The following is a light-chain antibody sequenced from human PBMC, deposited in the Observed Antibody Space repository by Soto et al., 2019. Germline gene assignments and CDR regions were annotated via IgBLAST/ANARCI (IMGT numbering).Light chain of an antibody. CDR3: QQYNSYSWT. CDR2: DAS. J-gene: IGKJ1*01. V-gene: IGKV1-5*01. CDR1: QSISSW. Sequence: QMTQSPSTLSASVGDRVTIGCRASQSISSWVAWYQQKPGQAPKLLIYDASTLKSGVPSRFSASGSGTEFTLTISSLQPDDFATYFCQQYNSYSWTFGPGTKV.